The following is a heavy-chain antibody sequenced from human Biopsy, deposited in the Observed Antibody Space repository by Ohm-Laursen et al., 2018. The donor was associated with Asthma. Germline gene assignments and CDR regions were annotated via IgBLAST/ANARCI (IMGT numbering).Heavy chain of an antibody. CDR3: AKERYYDFWSGYPI. Sequence: SLRLSCTASGFTFSSYGMHWVRQAPGKGLEWVAVIWYDGSNKYYADSVKGRFTISRDNSKNTLYLQMGSLRAEDTAVYYCAKERYYDFWSGYPIWGQGTMVSVSS. V-gene: IGHV3-33*06. J-gene: IGHJ3*02. CDR2: IWYDGSNK. CDR1: GFTFSSYG. D-gene: IGHD3-3*01.